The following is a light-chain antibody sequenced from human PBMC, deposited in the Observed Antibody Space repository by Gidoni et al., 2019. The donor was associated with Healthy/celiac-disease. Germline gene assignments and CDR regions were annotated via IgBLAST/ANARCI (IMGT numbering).Light chain of an antibody. J-gene: IGKJ2*01. V-gene: IGKV1-27*01. Sequence: DMQMTQSPSSLSASVGDSVTITCRASQDISNYLAWYQLESGKVPKLLIYGASTLQSGVPSRFSGSGSGTDFTLTINGLQPEDVATYYCQRCNSAPYTFGQGTKLEI. CDR1: QDISNY. CDR2: GAS. CDR3: QRCNSAPYT.